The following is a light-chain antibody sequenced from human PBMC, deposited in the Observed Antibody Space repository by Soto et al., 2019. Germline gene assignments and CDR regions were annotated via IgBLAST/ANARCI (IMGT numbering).Light chain of an antibody. CDR1: ESINRH. Sequence: DIQMTQSPSSLSASVGDRVTTTCRASESINRHLNWYQQQPGKAPKLLIYAASSLQNGVPSRFWGGGSGTDFTLIITNLQPEDFATYYCQQSDTALSITFGPGTRLAIK. CDR3: QQSDTALSIT. J-gene: IGKJ5*01. CDR2: AAS. V-gene: IGKV1-39*01.